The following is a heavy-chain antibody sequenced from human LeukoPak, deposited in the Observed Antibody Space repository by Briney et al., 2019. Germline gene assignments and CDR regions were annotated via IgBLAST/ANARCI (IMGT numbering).Heavy chain of an antibody. Sequence: GGSLRLSCAASGFTFSSYAMSWVRQAPEKGLEWVSAISGSGGSTYYADSVKGRFTISRDNAKNSLYLQMNSLRAEDTAIYYCTRVPYGDYWSSDYWGQGTLVTASS. CDR3: TRVPYGDYWSSDY. D-gene: IGHD4-17*01. J-gene: IGHJ4*02. CDR2: ISGSGGST. CDR1: GFTFSSYA. V-gene: IGHV3-23*01.